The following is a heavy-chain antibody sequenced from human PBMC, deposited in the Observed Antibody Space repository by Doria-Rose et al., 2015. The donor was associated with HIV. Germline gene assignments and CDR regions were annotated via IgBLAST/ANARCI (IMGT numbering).Heavy chain of an antibody. CDR2: ISTYNGNT. D-gene: IGHD7-27*01. J-gene: IGHJ5*02. V-gene: IGHV1-18*01. CDR1: GNTFISNG. Sequence: QLVQSGAEGKKPGSSGKDSCKPSGNTFISNGINLERQAPGQGLEWMGWISTYNGNTKYVQKLQGRVTLTTDTSTSTAYMELTGLRSDDTAVYYCARGNIWGLGWIDTWGPGTLVTVSS. CDR3: ARGNIWGLGWIDT.